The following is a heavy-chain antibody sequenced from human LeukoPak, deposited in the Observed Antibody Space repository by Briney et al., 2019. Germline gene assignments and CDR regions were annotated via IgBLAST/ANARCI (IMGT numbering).Heavy chain of an antibody. CDR2: ISSSGSTI. CDR3: ARGDPLKGTRVFYYHGMDV. J-gene: IGHJ6*02. Sequence: PGGSLRLSCAASGFTFSDYYMSWIRQAPGKGLEWVSYISSSGSTIYYADSVKGRFTISRDNSKNTVYLQMSSLRGDDTAVYYCARGDPLKGTRVFYYHGMDVWGQGTTVTVSS. D-gene: IGHD3-10*01. V-gene: IGHV3-11*04. CDR1: GFTFSDYY.